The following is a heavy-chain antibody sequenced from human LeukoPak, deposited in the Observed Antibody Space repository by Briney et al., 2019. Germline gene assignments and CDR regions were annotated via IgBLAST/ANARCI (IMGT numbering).Heavy chain of an antibody. V-gene: IGHV6-1*01. CDR2: TYYRSKWYN. Sequence: LSQTLSLTCAISGDSVSSNSAAWNWIRQPPSRGVEWLGRTYYRSKWYNDYAVSVKSRITINPDTSRNQFSLQLNSVTPEDTAVYYCARGSNWFDPWGQGTLVTVSS. CDR1: GDSVSSNSAA. J-gene: IGHJ5*02. CDR3: ARGSNWFDP.